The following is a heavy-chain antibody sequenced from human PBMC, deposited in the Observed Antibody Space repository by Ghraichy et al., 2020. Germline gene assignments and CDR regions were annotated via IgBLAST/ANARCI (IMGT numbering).Heavy chain of an antibody. V-gene: IGHV3-30*02. CDR1: GFTFSSYG. Sequence: GGSLRLSCAASGFTFSSYGMHWVRQAPGKGLEWVAFIRYDGSNKYYADSVKGRFTISRDNSKNTLYLQMNSLRAEDTAVYYCATKTDSNDSSGYSSSYWGQGTLVTVSS. J-gene: IGHJ4*02. CDR3: ATKTDSNDSSGYSSSY. D-gene: IGHD3-22*01. CDR2: IRYDGSNK.